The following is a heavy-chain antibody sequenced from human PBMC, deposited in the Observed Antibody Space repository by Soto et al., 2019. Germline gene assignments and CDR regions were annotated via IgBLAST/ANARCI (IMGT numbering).Heavy chain of an antibody. Sequence: QVQLVQSGAEVKKPGASVKVSCKASGYMFTSYDINWVRQATGQGFEWMGWMNPNSGNTGYAQKFKGRVTMTRDTSITTAYMGLSSLISEDTAVYYCVRSPRNWGFDYWGQGTLVTVSS. J-gene: IGHJ4*02. D-gene: IGHD7-27*01. V-gene: IGHV1-8*01. CDR1: GYMFTSYD. CDR2: MNPNSGNT. CDR3: VRSPRNWGFDY.